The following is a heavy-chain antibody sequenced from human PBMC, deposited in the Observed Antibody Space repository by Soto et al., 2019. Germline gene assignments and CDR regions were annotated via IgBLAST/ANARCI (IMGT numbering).Heavy chain of an antibody. CDR2: ISSIAGV. D-gene: IGHD3-3*01. J-gene: IGHJ4*02. CDR1: GFTFSSFS. V-gene: IGHV3-48*04. Sequence: ELQLVESGGGLVQPGGSLRLSCAASGFTFSSFSMNWVRQAPGKGLEWVAYISSIAGVYYADSVKGRFTISRDNAKNSLYLETDSLRGEDTAVYYCVRDTYYAFSDWGQGTLVTVSS. CDR3: VRDTYYAFSD.